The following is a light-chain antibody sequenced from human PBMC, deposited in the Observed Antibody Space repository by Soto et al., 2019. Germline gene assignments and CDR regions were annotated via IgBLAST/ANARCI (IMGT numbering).Light chain of an antibody. CDR3: SAWDDSLRRV. CDR1: SSNVGSNF. J-gene: IGLJ3*02. Sequence: QSVLTQPPSASATPGQRVTISCSGSSSNVGSNFVYWYRQVPGTAPTLLIYRNNQRPSGVPDRISASKSGTSASLAISGLRSEDEGDYYCSAWDDSLRRVFGGGTKLTVL. V-gene: IGLV1-47*01. CDR2: RNN.